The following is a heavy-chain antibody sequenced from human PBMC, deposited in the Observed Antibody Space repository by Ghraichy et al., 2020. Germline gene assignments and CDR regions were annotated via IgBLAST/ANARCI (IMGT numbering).Heavy chain of an antibody. V-gene: IGHV3-48*02. Sequence: GGSLRLSCAASGFAFRTYGMNWVRQAPGKGLEWLSYIGSGSSPKYYADSVRGRFSISRDNVKNSLYLQMNSLRDEDTAVYYCTSLGLRVPQEDYWGQGTLVTVSS. CDR3: TSLGLRVPQEDY. D-gene: IGHD5/OR15-5a*01. J-gene: IGHJ4*02. CDR2: IGSGSSPK. CDR1: GFAFRTYG.